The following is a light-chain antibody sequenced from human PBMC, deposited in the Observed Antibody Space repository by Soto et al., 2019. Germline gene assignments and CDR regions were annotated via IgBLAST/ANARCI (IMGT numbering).Light chain of an antibody. J-gene: IGLJ1*01. V-gene: IGLV1-40*01. Sequence: QSVLTQPPSGSWAPGQMVTISCTGSSSNIGPGYDVHWYQQLPGTAPKLLIYSNTNRPSGVPDRFSGSRSGTSASLAITGLQAEDEADYYCQSYASSLSGSVFGTGTKVTVL. CDR3: QSYASSLSGSV. CDR2: SNT. CDR1: SSNIGPGYD.